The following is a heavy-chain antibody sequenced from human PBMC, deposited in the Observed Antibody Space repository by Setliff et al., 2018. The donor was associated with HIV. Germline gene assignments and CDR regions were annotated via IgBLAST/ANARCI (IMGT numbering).Heavy chain of an antibody. D-gene: IGHD2-2*01. CDR1: GFTFSSYG. CDR3: ARGGIVVVPAVSSRYDY. J-gene: IGHJ4*02. Sequence: GGSLRLSCAASGFTFSSYGMHWVRQAPGKGLEWVAVIWYDGSNKYYADSVKGRFTISRDNSKNTLYLQMNSLRAEDTAVYYCARGGIVVVPAVSSRYDYWGQGTLVTVSS. CDR2: IWYDGSNK. V-gene: IGHV3-33*08.